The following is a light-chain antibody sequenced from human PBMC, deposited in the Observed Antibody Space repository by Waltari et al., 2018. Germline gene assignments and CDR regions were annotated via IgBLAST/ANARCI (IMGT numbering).Light chain of an antibody. V-gene: IGKV3-20*01. CDR3: QQYGGSPWT. CDR1: QSVSNNY. J-gene: IGKJ1*01. Sequence: ETVLTQSPGTLSLFPGEKATLSCRASQSVSNNYLAWYQQKPGQAPRILLYGASTRATGIPARCSGSGSGTDVTLAISRLEPEDFAVYYWQQYGGSPWTFGRGTKVEIK. CDR2: GAS.